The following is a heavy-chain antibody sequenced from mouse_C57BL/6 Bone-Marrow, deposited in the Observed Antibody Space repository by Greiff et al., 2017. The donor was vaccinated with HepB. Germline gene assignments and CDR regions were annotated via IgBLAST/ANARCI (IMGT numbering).Heavy chain of an antibody. J-gene: IGHJ2*01. Sequence: QVQLQQPGAELVRPGSSVKLSCKASGYTFTSYWMHWVKQRPGQGLEWIGEIDPSDSYTNYNQKFKGKATLTVDTSSSTAYMQLSSLTSEDSAVYYCARGLPYYFDYWGQGTTLTVSS. CDR3: ARGLPYYFDY. D-gene: IGHD6-2*01. CDR2: IDPSDSYT. V-gene: IGHV1-50*01. CDR1: GYTFTSYW.